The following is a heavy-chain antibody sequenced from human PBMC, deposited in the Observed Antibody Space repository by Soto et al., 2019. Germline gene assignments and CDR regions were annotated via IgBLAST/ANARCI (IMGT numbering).Heavy chain of an antibody. J-gene: IGHJ4*02. CDR1: GGSISSYY. CDR3: ARQGRGYSGYDIDY. D-gene: IGHD5-12*01. Sequence: SETLSLTCTVSGGSISSYYWSWIRQPPGKGLEWIGYIYYSGSTNYNPSLKSRVTISVDTSKNQFSLKLSSVTAADTAVYYCARQGRGYSGYDIDYWGQGTLVTVSS. V-gene: IGHV4-59*08. CDR2: IYYSGST.